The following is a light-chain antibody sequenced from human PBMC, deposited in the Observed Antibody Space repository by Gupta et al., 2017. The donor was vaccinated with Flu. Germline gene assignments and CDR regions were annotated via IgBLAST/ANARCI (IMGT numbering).Light chain of an antibody. CDR2: AAS. Sequence: PSSRSASVGDRVTITCRASQSISSYLNWYQQKPGKAPKLLIYAASSLQSGVPSRFSGSGSGTDFTLTISSLQPEDFATYYCQQSYSTPQTFGQGTKVEIK. CDR1: QSISSY. V-gene: IGKV1-39*01. CDR3: QQSYSTPQT. J-gene: IGKJ1*01.